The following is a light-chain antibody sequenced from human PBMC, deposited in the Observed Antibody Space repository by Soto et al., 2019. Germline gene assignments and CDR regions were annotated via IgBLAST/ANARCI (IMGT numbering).Light chain of an antibody. CDR2: KAS. Sequence: DIQMTQYHSTLSASVGDRFTITCRASQTICSWLAWYQQKPGKAPKLLIYKASTLKSGVPSRFSGSGSGTEFTLTISSLQPDDFATYYCQHYNSYSEAFGQGTKVDIK. CDR1: QTICSW. V-gene: IGKV1-5*03. J-gene: IGKJ1*01. CDR3: QHYNSYSEA.